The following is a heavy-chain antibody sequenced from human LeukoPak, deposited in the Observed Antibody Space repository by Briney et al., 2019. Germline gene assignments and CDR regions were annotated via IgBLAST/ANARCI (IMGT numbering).Heavy chain of an antibody. Sequence: PGGSLRLSCAASGFTFDDYGVSWVRQAPGKGREWVSGINWHGGSTGYADSVKGRFTISRDNAKNSLYLQMNSLRAEDTALYYCARERGIAAAGTFSDYWGQGTLVTVSS. CDR3: ARERGIAAAGTFSDY. D-gene: IGHD6-13*01. V-gene: IGHV3-20*04. CDR1: GFTFDDYG. J-gene: IGHJ4*02. CDR2: INWHGGST.